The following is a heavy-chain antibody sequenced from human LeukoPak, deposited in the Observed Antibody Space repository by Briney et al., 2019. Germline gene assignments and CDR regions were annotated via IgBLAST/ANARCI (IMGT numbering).Heavy chain of an antibody. D-gene: IGHD6-13*01. CDR3: ARKGPIAATGPDY. CDR1: GGHFSGYY. CDR2: INQRGRT. Sequence: SETLSLTCAVYGGHFSGYYWSWIRQAPGKGLEWLGEINQRGRTNYNPSLKSRVTISVDTSKNQISLNLSFVTATDTAVYYCARKGPIAATGPDYWGQGTLVTVSS. V-gene: IGHV4-34*01. J-gene: IGHJ4*02.